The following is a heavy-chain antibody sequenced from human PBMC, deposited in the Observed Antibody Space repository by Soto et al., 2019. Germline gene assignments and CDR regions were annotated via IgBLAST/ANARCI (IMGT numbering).Heavy chain of an antibody. CDR1: GFTFSSYA. D-gene: IGHD2-15*01. Sequence: GGSLRLSCAASGFTFSSYAMSWVRQAPGKGLEWVSAISGSGVSTYYADSVKGRFTVSRDNSKSTLYLQMNSLRAEDTAVYYSAKSPSGYCSGGSCYPPNYWGLGTLVTVSS. CDR3: AKSPSGYCSGGSCYPPNY. CDR2: ISGSGVST. V-gene: IGHV3-23*01. J-gene: IGHJ4*02.